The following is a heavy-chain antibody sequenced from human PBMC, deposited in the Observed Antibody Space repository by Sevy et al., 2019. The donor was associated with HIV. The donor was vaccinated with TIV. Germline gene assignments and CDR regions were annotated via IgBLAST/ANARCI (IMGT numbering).Heavy chain of an antibody. J-gene: IGHJ4*02. V-gene: IGHV4-38-2*01. CDR3: ARVDSSGWSDY. Sequence: SETLSLTCAVSGYSMTSGYFWGWIRQSPGKGLEWIGVLYHSGTTYYSPSLKSRFTLSVDTSKNQFSLKVRSVTAADTAVYYCARVDSSGWSDYWGQGTLVTVSS. D-gene: IGHD6-13*01. CDR1: GYSMTSGYF. CDR2: LYHSGTT.